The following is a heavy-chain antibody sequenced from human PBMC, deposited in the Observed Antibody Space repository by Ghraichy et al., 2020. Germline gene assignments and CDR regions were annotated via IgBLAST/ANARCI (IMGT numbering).Heavy chain of an antibody. CDR3: ARDPQTYYDILTGEPPFDY. D-gene: IGHD3-9*01. CDR1: GYTFTSYG. J-gene: IGHJ4*02. Sequence: ASVKVSCKASGYTFTSYGISWVRQAPGQGLEWMGWISAYNGNTNYAQKLQGRVTMTTDTSTSTAYMELRSLRSDDTAVYYCARDPQTYYDILTGEPPFDYWGQGTLVTVSS. CDR2: ISAYNGNT. V-gene: IGHV1-18*01.